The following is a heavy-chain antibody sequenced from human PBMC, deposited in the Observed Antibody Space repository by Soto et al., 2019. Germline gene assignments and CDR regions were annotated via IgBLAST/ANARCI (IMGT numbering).Heavy chain of an antibody. J-gene: IGHJ4*02. CDR3: AREPWYSSDYDY. CDR1: GGSISSYY. Sequence: QVQLQESGPGLVKPSETLSLTCSVSGGSISSYYWSWIRQPPGKGLEWIGYIYYSGNTNCNPSLKSRASLSVDTSKNQFSLKLSSVTAADTAVYYCAREPWYSSDYDYWGQGTLVTVSS. V-gene: IGHV4-59*01. CDR2: IYYSGNT. D-gene: IGHD6-19*01.